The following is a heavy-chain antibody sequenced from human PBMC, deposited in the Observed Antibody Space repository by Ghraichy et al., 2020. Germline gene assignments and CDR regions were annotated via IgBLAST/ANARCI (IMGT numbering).Heavy chain of an antibody. V-gene: IGHV4-34*01. D-gene: IGHD4-11*01. CDR3: AREMTTVTTNGVD. Sequence: SETLSLTCAVYGGSFSGYYWSWIRQPPGKGLEWIGEINHSGSTNYNPSLKSRVTISVDTSKNQFSLKLSYVTAADTAVYYCAREMTTVTTNGVDWGQGTLVTVSS. CDR1: GGSFSGYY. CDR2: INHSGST. J-gene: IGHJ4*02.